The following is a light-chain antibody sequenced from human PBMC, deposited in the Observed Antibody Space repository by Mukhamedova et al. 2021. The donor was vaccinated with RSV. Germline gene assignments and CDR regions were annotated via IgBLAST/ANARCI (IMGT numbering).Light chain of an antibody. CDR3: QQYNSYPWT. V-gene: IGKV1-5*03. J-gene: IGKJ1*01. CDR1: QSISSW. Sequence: STQSTWGGVRPTITCRASQSISSWLAWYQQKPGKAPKLLIYKASSLESGVPSRFSGSGSGTEFTLTISSLQPDDFATYYCQQYNSYPWTFG. CDR2: KAS.